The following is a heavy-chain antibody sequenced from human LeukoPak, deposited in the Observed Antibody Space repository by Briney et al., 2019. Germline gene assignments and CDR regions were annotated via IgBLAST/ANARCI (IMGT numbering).Heavy chain of an antibody. J-gene: IGHJ4*02. V-gene: IGHV3-21*04. D-gene: IGHD7-27*01. Sequence: GGSLRLSCAASGFTFSSYSMNWVRQAPGKGLEWVSSISSSSSYIYYADSVKGRFTISRDKSKSTVYLQMNSLRVDDTAVYFCAKDGVWGYIDYWGQGTLVIVSP. CDR1: GFTFSSYS. CDR3: AKDGVWGYIDY. CDR2: ISSSSSYI.